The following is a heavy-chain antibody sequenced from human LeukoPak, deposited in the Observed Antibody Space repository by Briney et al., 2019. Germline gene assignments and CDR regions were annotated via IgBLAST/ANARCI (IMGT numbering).Heavy chain of an antibody. CDR2: IYSGGST. CDR1: GFTVSSNY. CDR3: ARYYYDSQVFDY. J-gene: IGHJ4*02. Sequence: GGSLRLSSAASGFTVSSNYMSWVRQAPGKGLEWVSVIYSGGSTYYADSVKGRFTISRDNSKNTLYLQMNSLRAEDTAVYYCARYYYDSQVFDYWGQGTLVTVSS. D-gene: IGHD3-22*01. V-gene: IGHV3-53*01.